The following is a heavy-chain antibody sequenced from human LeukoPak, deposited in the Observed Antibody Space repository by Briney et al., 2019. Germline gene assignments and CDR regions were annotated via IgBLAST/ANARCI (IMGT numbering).Heavy chain of an antibody. Sequence: GGSPRLSCAASGFTFSSYAMSWVRQAPGKGLEWVSAISGSGGSTYYADSVKGRFTISRDNSKNTLYLQMNSLRAEDTAVYYCAKRFLEWFSANGFDYWGQGTLVTVSS. CDR2: ISGSGGST. V-gene: IGHV3-23*01. CDR1: GFTFSSYA. J-gene: IGHJ4*02. CDR3: AKRFLEWFSANGFDY. D-gene: IGHD3-3*01.